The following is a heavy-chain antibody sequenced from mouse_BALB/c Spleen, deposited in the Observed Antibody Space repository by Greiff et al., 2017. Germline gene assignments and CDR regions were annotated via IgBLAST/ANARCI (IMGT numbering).Heavy chain of an antibody. CDR3: ASYYGSSWFAY. V-gene: IGHV5-4*02. Sequence: EVQLQESGGGLVKPGGSLKLSCAASGFTFSDYYMYWVRQTPEKRLEWVATISDGGSYTYYPDSVKGRFTISRDNAKNNLYLQMSSLKSEDTAMYYCASYYGSSWFAYWGQGTLVTVSA. CDR2: ISDGGSYT. J-gene: IGHJ3*01. D-gene: IGHD1-2*01. CDR1: GFTFSDYY.